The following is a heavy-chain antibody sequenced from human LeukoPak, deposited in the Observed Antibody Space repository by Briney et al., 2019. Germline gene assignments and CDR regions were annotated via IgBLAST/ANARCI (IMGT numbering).Heavy chain of an antibody. CDR2: IYSGGST. V-gene: IGHV3-66*01. CDR3: ARDSDCTNGVCYTPYFDY. J-gene: IGHJ4*02. CDR1: GFTVSSNY. D-gene: IGHD2-8*01. Sequence: GGSLRLSCAASGFTVSSNYMSWVRQAPGKGLEWVSVIYSGGSTYYADSVKGRFTISRDNAKNSLYLQMNSLRAEDTAVYYCARDSDCTNGVCYTPYFDYWGQGTLVTVSS.